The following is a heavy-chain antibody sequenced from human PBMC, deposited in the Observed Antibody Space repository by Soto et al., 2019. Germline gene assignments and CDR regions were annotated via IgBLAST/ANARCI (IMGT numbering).Heavy chain of an antibody. CDR2: ISGSGGST. V-gene: IGHV3-23*01. CDR3: GAMVGPTRFAAYFQH. D-gene: IGHD3-10*01. CDR1: GFTFSSYA. J-gene: IGHJ1*01. Sequence: GGSLRLSCAASGFTFSSYAMSWVRRAPGKGLEWVSAISGSGGSTYYADSVKGRFTISRATSKNTLYLQMNSLRAEDTAVYYCGAMVGPTRFAAYFQHWGQGPLGTGSS.